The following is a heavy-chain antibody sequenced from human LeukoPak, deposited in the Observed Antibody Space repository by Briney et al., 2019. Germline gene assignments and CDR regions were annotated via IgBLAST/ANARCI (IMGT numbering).Heavy chain of an antibody. CDR3: ATNTRASGY. CDR2: MNPNSGNT. Sequence: ASVTVSCKASGYTFTSYDINWVRQAPGQGLEWMGWMNPNSGNTGYAQKFQGRVTMTRNTSITTAYMELSSLRSEDTAVYYCATNTRASGYWGQGTLVTVSS. CDR1: GYTFTSYD. J-gene: IGHJ4*02. V-gene: IGHV1-8*01. D-gene: IGHD2-2*01.